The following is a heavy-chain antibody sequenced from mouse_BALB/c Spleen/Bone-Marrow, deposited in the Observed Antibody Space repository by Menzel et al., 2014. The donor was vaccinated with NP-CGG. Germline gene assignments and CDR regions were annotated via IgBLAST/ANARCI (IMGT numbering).Heavy chain of an antibody. CDR2: INPRNGGT. J-gene: IGHJ3*01. Sequence: VQLQQSGAELVKPGASVKLSCKASGYTFTNYYMYWVKQRPGQGLEWIGEINPRNGGTNFKEKFERKATLTVDKSSSTAYMKLNSLTSEDSAVYYCTRFWDEAYWGQGTLVTVSA. D-gene: IGHD4-1*01. V-gene: IGHV1S81*02. CDR3: TRFWDEAY. CDR1: GYTFTNYY.